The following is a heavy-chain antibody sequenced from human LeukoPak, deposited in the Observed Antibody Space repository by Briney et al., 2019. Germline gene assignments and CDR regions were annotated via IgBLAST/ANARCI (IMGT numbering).Heavy chain of an antibody. J-gene: IGHJ4*02. CDR1: GFTFRNYG. CDR3: AKDRWGYFFGPGSYLAD. Sequence: HAGGSLRLSCAASGFTFRNYGMHWVRQAPGKGLEWLAIISHDGSNDYYTEVVKGRFTISRDNSKSTLYLQMNTLRPEDTAVYFCAKDRWGYFFGPGSYLADWGQGTLVTVSS. D-gene: IGHD3-10*01. CDR2: ISHDGSND. V-gene: IGHV3-30*18.